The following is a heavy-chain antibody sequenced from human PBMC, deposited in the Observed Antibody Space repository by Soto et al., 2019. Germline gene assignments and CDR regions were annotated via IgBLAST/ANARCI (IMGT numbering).Heavy chain of an antibody. CDR3: AKAVLWEKDAFQV. CDR1: GFTYPSYT. J-gene: IGHJ3*01. V-gene: IGHV3-23*01. D-gene: IGHD1-26*01. CDR2: ISGGGDNT. Sequence: EVQLLESGGGLVQPGGSLRLSCAASGFTYPSYTMSWVRQAPGKGLEWVSGISGGGDNTYYADSVKGRFSISRDNSKDTLSLQMNSLKAEDTAVYYCAKAVLWEKDAFQVWGQGTMVTVSS.